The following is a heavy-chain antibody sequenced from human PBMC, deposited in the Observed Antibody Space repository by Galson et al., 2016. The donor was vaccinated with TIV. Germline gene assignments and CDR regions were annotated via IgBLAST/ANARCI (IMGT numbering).Heavy chain of an antibody. Sequence: PALVKPTQTLTLTCTFSGFSLTTSQMCVNWIRQSPGKALEWLARIDWDDDKFYITSLKTRLTISKDTSKNQVVLTMNNMDPMDTGTYYCERWIVKTDFYGLDVWGQGTTVTVPS. D-gene: IGHD1-26*01. V-gene: IGHV2-70*17. J-gene: IGHJ6*02. CDR1: GFSLTTSQMC. CDR3: ERWIVKTDFYGLDV. CDR2: IDWDDDK.